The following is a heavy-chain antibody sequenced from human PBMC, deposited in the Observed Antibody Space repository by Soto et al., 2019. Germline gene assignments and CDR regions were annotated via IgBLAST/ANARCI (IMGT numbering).Heavy chain of an antibody. CDR3: SREGCGGGACYSGYSLANDY. J-gene: IGHJ4*02. Sequence: SETLSLTCSVYGGSVGTVYHYWSWIRQPPGKGLEWIGHVYYSGGTNYNASLQSRVIISTYTTKNQFSLSLSYLNTADTAXYYCSREGCGGGACYSGYSLANDYRGQGTVVT. V-gene: IGHV4-61*01. CDR1: GGSVGTVYHY. CDR2: VYYSGGT. D-gene: IGHD2-15*01.